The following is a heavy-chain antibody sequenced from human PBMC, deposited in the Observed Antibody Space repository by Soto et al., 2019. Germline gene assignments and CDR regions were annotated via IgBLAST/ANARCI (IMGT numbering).Heavy chain of an antibody. CDR1: GGSISSCGCY. V-gene: IGHV4-31*03. CDR2: IYYSGST. CDR3: ARDAPAAGGGIDP. J-gene: IGHJ5*02. D-gene: IGHD2-2*01. Sequence: TLSLTCTVSGGSISSCGCYWSWIRQHPGKGLEWIGYIYYSGSTYYNPSLKSRVTISVDTSKNQFSLKLSSVTAADTAVYYCARDAPAAGGGIDPWGQGTLVTVSS.